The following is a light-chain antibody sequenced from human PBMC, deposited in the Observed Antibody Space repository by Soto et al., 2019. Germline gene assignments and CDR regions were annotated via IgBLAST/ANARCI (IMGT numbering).Light chain of an antibody. J-gene: IGKJ2*01. CDR1: QSISSW. CDR3: QQYNSYSRT. V-gene: IGKV1-5*01. CDR2: DAS. Sequence: DIQMTQSPSTLSASVGDRVTITCRASQSISSWLAWYQQKPGKAPKLLIYDASSLESGVPSSFSGSGSGTEFTLTICSLQPDDFATYYCQQYNSYSRTFGQGTKLEIK.